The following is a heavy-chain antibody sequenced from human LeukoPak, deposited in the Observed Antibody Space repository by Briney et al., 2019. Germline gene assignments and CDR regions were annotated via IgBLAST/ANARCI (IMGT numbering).Heavy chain of an antibody. CDR3: ARDLSFRSSKDY. CDR2: INPNSGGT. J-gene: IGHJ4*02. Sequence: GASVKVSCKASGYTFTCYYMHWVRHAPGQGLEWMGWINPNSGGTNYAQKFQGRVTMTRDTSISTAYMELSRLRSDDTAVYYCARDLSFRSSKDYWGQGTLVTVSS. CDR1: GYTFTCYY. D-gene: IGHD3-16*02. V-gene: IGHV1-2*02.